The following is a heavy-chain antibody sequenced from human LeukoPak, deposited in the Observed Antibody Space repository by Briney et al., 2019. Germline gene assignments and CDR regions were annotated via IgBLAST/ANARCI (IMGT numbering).Heavy chain of an antibody. Sequence: GGSLGLSCRASGFVFSDYTMNWVRQAPGRGLEWISYISRSSGTIYYADSVKGRFTISRDNGKNSLYLQMNSLRAEDTAVYYCAQFDVLSGYYSGFDVWGQGTTVIVSS. D-gene: IGHD3-3*01. J-gene: IGHJ6*02. V-gene: IGHV3-48*01. CDR2: ISRSSGTI. CDR3: AQFDVLSGYYSGFDV. CDR1: GFVFSDYT.